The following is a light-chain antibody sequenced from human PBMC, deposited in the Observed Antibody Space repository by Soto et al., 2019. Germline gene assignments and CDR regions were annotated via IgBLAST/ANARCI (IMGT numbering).Light chain of an antibody. J-gene: IGKJ4*01. CDR2: GAS. CDR3: QQHSDWPLT. CDR1: QSVSTN. V-gene: IGKV3-15*01. Sequence: ERVMTQSPATLSVSPGERATLSCRASQSVSTNLAWYQQKPGQAPRLLIYGASTRATGVPARFSGSGSGTELTLTISSLQSEDFTVYYCQQHSDWPLTFGGGTRVEI.